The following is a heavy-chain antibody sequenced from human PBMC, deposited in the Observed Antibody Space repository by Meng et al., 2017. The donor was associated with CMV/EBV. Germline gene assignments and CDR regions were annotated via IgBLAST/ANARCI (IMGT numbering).Heavy chain of an antibody. J-gene: IGHJ4*02. V-gene: IGHV4-4*07. Sequence: QPEEAGPGLGKPSETLSLPCTVSGGSISSYCWSWIRQPAGKGLEWIGRIYTSGSTNYNPSLKSRVTMSVDTSKNQFSLKLSSVTAADTAVYYCARAAVDLSKDYFDYWGQGTLVTVSS. CDR3: ARAAVDLSKDYFDY. D-gene: IGHD2-15*01. CDR1: GGSISSYC. CDR2: IYTSGST.